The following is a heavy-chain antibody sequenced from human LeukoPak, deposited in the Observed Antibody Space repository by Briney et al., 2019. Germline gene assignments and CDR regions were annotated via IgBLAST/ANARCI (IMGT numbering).Heavy chain of an antibody. Sequence: PSETLSLTCAVYGGSFSGYYWSWIRQPPGKGLEWIGEINHSGSTNYNPSLKSRVTISADTSKNQFSLKLSSVTAADTAVYYCARGEYSWSAPRLDPWGQGTLVTVSS. J-gene: IGHJ5*02. CDR3: ARGEYSWSAPRLDP. CDR1: GGSFSGYY. CDR2: INHSGST. D-gene: IGHD6-6*01. V-gene: IGHV4-34*01.